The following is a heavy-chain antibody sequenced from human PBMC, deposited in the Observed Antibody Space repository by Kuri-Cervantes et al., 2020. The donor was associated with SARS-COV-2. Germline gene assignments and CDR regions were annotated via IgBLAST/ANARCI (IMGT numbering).Heavy chain of an antibody. Sequence: ASVKVSCKTSGYTFTSYGITWVRQAPGQGLEWMGWISASNGNTKYAQKFQGRVSMTTDTSTTTAHMELRSLRSDDTAVYYCARGVPYSSGYLLDYWGQGTLVTVSS. CDR3: ARGVPYSSGYLLDY. J-gene: IGHJ4*02. CDR1: GYTFTSYG. CDR2: ISASNGNT. V-gene: IGHV1-18*01. D-gene: IGHD3-22*01.